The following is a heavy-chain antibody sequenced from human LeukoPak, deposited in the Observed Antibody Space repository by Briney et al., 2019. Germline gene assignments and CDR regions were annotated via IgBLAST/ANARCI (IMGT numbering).Heavy chain of an antibody. CDR1: GFTFSSYA. D-gene: IGHD1-26*01. CDR2: ISGSSSGSTSII. J-gene: IGHJ4*02. V-gene: IGHV3-48*04. CDR3: ARDTGELPGTFFDY. Sequence: GGSLRLSCAASGFTFSSYAMHWVRQAPGKGLEWISYISGSSSGSTSIIHYADSVKGRFTISRDNAKNSLHLQMDSQRAEDTAVYYCARDTGELPGTFFDYWGQGTLVTVSS.